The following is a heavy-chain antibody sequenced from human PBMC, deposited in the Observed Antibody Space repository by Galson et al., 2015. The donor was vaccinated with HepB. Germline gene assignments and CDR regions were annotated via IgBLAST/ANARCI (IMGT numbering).Heavy chain of an antibody. CDR3: VRAWQGYYSDY. CDR1: GFTFSYYA. J-gene: IGHJ4*02. Sequence: SLRLSCAASGFTFSYYAMHWVRQAPGKGLEYLSDISKNGDTTYYADSVKGRFTISRDNSKNTLYLQMSSLRPEDSAVYSCVRAWQGYYSDYWGQGTLVTVSS. CDR2: ISKNGDTT. V-gene: IGHV3-64D*06.